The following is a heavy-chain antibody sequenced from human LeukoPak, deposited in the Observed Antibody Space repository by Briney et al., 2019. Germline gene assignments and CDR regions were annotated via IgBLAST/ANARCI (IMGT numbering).Heavy chain of an antibody. CDR1: GYTFTSYG. CDR2: ISAYNGNT. Sequence: APVKVSCKASGYTFTSYGISWVRQAPGQGLEWMGWISAYNGNTNYAQKLRGRVTMTTDTSTSTAYMELRSLRSDDTAVYYCARVSTAATPLGWFDPWGQGTLVTVSS. D-gene: IGHD2-2*01. CDR3: ARVSTAATPLGWFDP. V-gene: IGHV1-18*01. J-gene: IGHJ5*02.